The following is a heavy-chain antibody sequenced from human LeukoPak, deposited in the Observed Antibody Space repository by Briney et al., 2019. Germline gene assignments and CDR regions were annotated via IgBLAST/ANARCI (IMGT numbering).Heavy chain of an antibody. CDR3: ARSRFYESGGYLLDY. Sequence: ASVKVSCKASGYTFTGNYMHWVRQAPGQGLEWMGWINPNSGDTKHAQNFQGRVTVTRDTSISTAYMELSRLRSDDTAVYYCARSRFYESGGYLLDYWGQGTLVSVSS. J-gene: IGHJ4*02. CDR2: INPNSGDT. D-gene: IGHD3-22*01. V-gene: IGHV1-2*02. CDR1: GYTFTGNY.